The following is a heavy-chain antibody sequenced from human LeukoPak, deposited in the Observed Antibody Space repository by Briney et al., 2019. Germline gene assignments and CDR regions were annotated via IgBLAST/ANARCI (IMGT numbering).Heavy chain of an antibody. Sequence: GESLKISCKGSGYSFTSYWIGWVRQMPGKGLEWMGIIYPGDSDTRYSPSFQGQVTISADKSITTAYLQWSSLKASDTAMYYCARRFPPGGSGEYGMDVWGQGTTVTVSS. CDR2: IYPGDSDT. J-gene: IGHJ6*02. CDR3: ARRFPPGGSGEYGMDV. D-gene: IGHD3-16*01. CDR1: GYSFTSYW. V-gene: IGHV5-51*01.